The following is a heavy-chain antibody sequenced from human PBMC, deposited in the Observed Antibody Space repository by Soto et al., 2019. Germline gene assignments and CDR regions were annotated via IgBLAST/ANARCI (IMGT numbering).Heavy chain of an antibody. J-gene: IGHJ3*02. CDR3: AGGDYYDSSGYFAFDI. V-gene: IGHV1-69*13. CDR2: IIPIFGTA. D-gene: IGHD3-22*01. CDR1: GGTFSSYA. Sequence: EASVKVSCKASGGTFSSYAISWVRQAPGQGLEWMGGIIPIFGTANYAQKFQGRVTITADESTSTAYMELSSLRSEDTAVYYCAGGDYYDSSGYFAFDIWGQGTMVTVSS.